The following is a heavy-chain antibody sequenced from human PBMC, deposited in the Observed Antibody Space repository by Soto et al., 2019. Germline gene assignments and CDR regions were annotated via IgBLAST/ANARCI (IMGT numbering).Heavy chain of an antibody. Sequence: ASVKVSCKASGYTFTSYAMHWVRQAPGQRLEWMGWINAGNGNTKYSQKFQGRVTITRDTSASTAYMELSSLRSEDTAVYYCARGRGYDILTARFDYWGQGTLVTVSS. V-gene: IGHV1-3*01. J-gene: IGHJ4*02. D-gene: IGHD3-9*01. CDR1: GYTFTSYA. CDR2: INAGNGNT. CDR3: ARGRGYDILTARFDY.